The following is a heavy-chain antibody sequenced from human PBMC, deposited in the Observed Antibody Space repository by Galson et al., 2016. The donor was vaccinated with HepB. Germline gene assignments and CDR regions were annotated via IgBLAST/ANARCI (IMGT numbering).Heavy chain of an antibody. CDR1: GGSITTYY. D-gene: IGHD1-14*01. CDR3: ARNAPKLGITDAFDI. V-gene: IGHV4-59*01. CDR2: SHSSGAT. Sequence: SETLSLTCTVSGGSITTYYWSWIRQPPGMGLEWIAFSHSSGATSYSPPLNSRVTISVDTSKSQFSLRLRSVTAADTAVYYCARNAPKLGITDAFDIWGQGAMVTVSS. J-gene: IGHJ3*02.